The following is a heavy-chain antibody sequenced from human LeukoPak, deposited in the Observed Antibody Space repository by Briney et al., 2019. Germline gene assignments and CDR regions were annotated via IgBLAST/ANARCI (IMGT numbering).Heavy chain of an antibody. CDR1: GFTFSSYA. V-gene: IGHV3-23*01. Sequence: PGGSLRLSCAVSGFTFSSYAMSWVRQAPGKGLEWVSAISGSGGSTYYADSVKGRFTISRDNSKNTLYLQMNSLRAEDTAVYYCAKSLRGLLIGYDYWGQGTLVTVSS. D-gene: IGHD3-10*01. J-gene: IGHJ4*02. CDR3: AKSLRGLLIGYDY. CDR2: ISGSGGST.